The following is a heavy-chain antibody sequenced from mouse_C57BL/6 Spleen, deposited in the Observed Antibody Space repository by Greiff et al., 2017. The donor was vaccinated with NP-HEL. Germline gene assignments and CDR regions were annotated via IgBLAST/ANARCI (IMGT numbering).Heavy chain of an antibody. CDR2: INPYNGGT. D-gene: IGHD1-1*01. CDR3: ARGGGSSYVGYFDY. Sequence: VQLQQSGPVLVKPGASVKMSCKASGYTFTDYYMNWVKQSHGKSLEWIGVINPYNGGTSYNQKFKGKATLTVDKSSNTAYMELNSLTSEDSAVYYCARGGGSSYVGYFDYWGQGTTLTVSS. CDR1: GYTFTDYY. V-gene: IGHV1-19*01. J-gene: IGHJ2*01.